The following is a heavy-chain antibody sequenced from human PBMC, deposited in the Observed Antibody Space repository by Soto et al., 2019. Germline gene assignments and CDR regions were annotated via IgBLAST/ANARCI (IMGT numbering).Heavy chain of an antibody. Sequence: ASVKVSCKASGYTFTSYYMHWVRQAPGQGLEWMGIINPSGGSTSYAQKFQGRVTMTRDTSTSTVYMELSSLRSEDTAVYYCARALPAEEWEPFTDFDYWGQGTLVTVSS. J-gene: IGHJ4*02. V-gene: IGHV1-46*03. CDR1: GYTFTSYY. CDR2: INPSGGST. CDR3: ARALPAEEWEPFTDFDY. D-gene: IGHD1-26*01.